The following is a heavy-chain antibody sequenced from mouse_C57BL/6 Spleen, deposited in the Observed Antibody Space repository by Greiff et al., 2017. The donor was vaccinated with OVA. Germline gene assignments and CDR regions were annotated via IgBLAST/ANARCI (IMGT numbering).Heavy chain of an antibody. V-gene: IGHV2-2*01. CDR1: GFSLTSYG. CDR2: IWSGGST. D-gene: IGHD1-1*01. Sequence: VQRVESGPGLVQPSQSLSITCTVSGFSLTSYGVHWVRQSPGKGLEWLGVIWSGGSTDYNAAFISRLSISKDNSKSQVFFKMNSLQADDTAIYYCARTEGLRRWDFDYWGQGTTLTVSS. J-gene: IGHJ2*01. CDR3: ARTEGLRRWDFDY.